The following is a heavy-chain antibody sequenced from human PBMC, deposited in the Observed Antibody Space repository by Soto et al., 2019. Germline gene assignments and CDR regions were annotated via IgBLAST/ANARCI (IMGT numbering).Heavy chain of an antibody. CDR2: VYWDDDK. J-gene: IGHJ4*02. Sequence: QITVKESGLPLVKPTQTLTLTCTFSGFSLSSNGMGVGWIRQSPGKALEWLALVYWDDDKRYSPSLRSRLTSTQTTSKHQVELTMTKMVPRDTATYFCSCLTGGVYDSGGLWEQLAFGGEGTVVTVSS. V-gene: IGHV2-5*02. CDR3: SCLTGGVYDSGGLWEQLAF. D-gene: IGHD5-12*01. CDR1: GFSLSSNGMG.